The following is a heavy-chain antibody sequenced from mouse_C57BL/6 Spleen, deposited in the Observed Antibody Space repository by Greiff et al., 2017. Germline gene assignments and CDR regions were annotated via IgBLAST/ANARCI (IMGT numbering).Heavy chain of an antibody. J-gene: IGHJ1*03. V-gene: IGHV7-3*01. Sequence: EVKVVESGGGLVQPGGSLSLSCAASGFTFTDYSMSWVRQPPGKALEWLGFIRNKANGYTTEYSASVKGRFTISRDNSQSILYLQMNDLRAENSATYDCARYITPGYWYFDVWGTGTTVTVSS. CDR2: IRNKANGYTT. CDR3: ARYITPGYWYFDV. CDR1: GFTFTDYS.